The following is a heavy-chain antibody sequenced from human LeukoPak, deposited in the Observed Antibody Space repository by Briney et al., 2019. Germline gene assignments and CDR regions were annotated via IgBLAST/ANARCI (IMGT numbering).Heavy chain of an antibody. J-gene: IGHJ4*02. CDR1: GYTFIDYY. V-gene: IGHV1-2*02. CDR2: INPNSDFT. D-gene: IGHD3-10*01. CDR3: ARGRSFGELGVY. Sequence: ASVKVSCKASGYTFIDYYIHWVRQAPGQRLEWMGSINPNSDFTNYAQNFQGRVTMTRDTFIRTAYMELSRLTSDDTAVYYCARGRSFGELGVYWGQGTLLTVSS.